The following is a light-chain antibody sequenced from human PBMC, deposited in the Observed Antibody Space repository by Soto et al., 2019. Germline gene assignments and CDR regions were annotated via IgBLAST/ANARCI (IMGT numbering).Light chain of an antibody. CDR2: GNS. CDR1: ASNIGAGYD. J-gene: IGLJ3*02. V-gene: IGLV1-40*01. CDR3: QSYDSGGV. Sequence: QSVLTQPPSVSGAPGQRVTISCIGSASNIGAGYDVHWYQQLPGTAPKLLIFGNSNRPSGVPDRFSGSKSGTSASLAITGLQAEDEADYYCQSYDSGGVFGGGTKVTVL.